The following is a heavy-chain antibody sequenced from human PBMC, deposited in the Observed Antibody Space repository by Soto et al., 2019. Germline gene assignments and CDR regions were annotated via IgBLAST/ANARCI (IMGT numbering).Heavy chain of an antibody. CDR3: AKSLNINWKNWFDP. J-gene: IGHJ5*02. CDR2: ISDSGGRT. CDR1: GFTFSSSA. V-gene: IGHV3-23*01. D-gene: IGHD1-1*01. Sequence: GSLRLSCAASGFTFSSSAMNWVRQAPGKGLEWVSIISDSGGRTYYADSVRGRFTISRDNSKNTLYLQMNSLRAEDTAVYYCAKSLNINWKNWFDPWGQGTLVTVSS.